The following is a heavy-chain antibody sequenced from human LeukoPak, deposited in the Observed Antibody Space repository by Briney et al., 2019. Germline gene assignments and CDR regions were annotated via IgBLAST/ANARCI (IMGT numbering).Heavy chain of an antibody. J-gene: IGHJ3*01. Sequence: QPGRSLRLSCAASGFIFRSHPMHWVRQAPGKGLEWVAVVSYDGSGENYADSVNGRFTISRDNSKNTLYLQMNGLRAEDTAVFYCARDGVGTAFDLWGQGTMVTVSS. CDR2: VSYDGSGE. CDR1: GFIFRSHP. D-gene: IGHD1-26*01. CDR3: ARDGVGTAFDL. V-gene: IGHV3-30*01.